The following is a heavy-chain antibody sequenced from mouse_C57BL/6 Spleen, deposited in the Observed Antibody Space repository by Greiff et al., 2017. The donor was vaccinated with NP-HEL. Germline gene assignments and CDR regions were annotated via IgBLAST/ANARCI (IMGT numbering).Heavy chain of an antibody. J-gene: IGHJ3*01. D-gene: IGHD2-5*01. CDR2: ISSGGDYI. Sequence: EVQVVESGEGLVKPGGSLKLSCAASGFTFSSYAMSWVRQTPEKRLEWVAYISSGGDYIYYADTVKGRFTISRDNARNTLYLQMSSLKSEDTAMYYCTRAAYYSNYGAYWGQGTLVTVSA. CDR1: GFTFSSYA. CDR3: TRAAYYSNYGAY. V-gene: IGHV5-9-1*02.